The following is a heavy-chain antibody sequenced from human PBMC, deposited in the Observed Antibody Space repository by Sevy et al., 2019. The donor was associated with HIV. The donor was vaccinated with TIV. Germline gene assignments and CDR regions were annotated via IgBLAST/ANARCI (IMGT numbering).Heavy chain of an antibody. D-gene: IGHD3-3*01. CDR1: GYTFTSYG. CDR3: ARDLRITIFGVGGGHDAFDI. V-gene: IGHV1-18*04. Sequence: ASVKVSCKASGYTFTSYGISWVRQAPGQGLEWMGWISAYNGNTNYAQKLQGRVTMTTDTSTSTAYMELRGLRSDDTAVYYCARDLRITIFGVGGGHDAFDIWGQGTMVTVSS. J-gene: IGHJ3*02. CDR2: ISAYNGNT.